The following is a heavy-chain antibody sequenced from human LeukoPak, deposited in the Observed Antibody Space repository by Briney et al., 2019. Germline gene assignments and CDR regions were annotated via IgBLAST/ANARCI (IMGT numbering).Heavy chain of an antibody. CDR1: GFTFSSYW. V-gene: IGHV3-7*01. D-gene: IGHD2-2*01. CDR2: IKQDGSEK. J-gene: IGHJ6*03. Sequence: GGSLRLSCAASGFTFSSYWMSWCRQAPGKGLEWVADIKQDGSEKYYVDSVKGRFTISRDNAKNSLYLQMNSLRAEDTAVYYCAREGDIVVVPAAPGDVWGKGTTVTVS. CDR3: AREGDIVVVPAAPGDV.